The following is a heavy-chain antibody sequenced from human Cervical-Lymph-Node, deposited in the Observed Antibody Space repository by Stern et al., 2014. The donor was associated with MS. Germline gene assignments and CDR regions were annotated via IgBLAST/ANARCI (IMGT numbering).Heavy chain of an antibody. V-gene: IGHV3-30*03. CDR3: ARDYEDTSMLFDH. D-gene: IGHD2-8*01. CDR1: GFTFGSYG. Sequence: VQLVESGGAVVPPGRSLRLSCAASGFTFGSYGMHWVRQAPGKGLEWVTVISYDGNHKYYAASVKGRFTISRDNSKNTLHLQMNSVTPDDTAIYYCARDYEDTSMLFDHWGQGTLVTVSS. CDR2: ISYDGNHK. J-gene: IGHJ4*02.